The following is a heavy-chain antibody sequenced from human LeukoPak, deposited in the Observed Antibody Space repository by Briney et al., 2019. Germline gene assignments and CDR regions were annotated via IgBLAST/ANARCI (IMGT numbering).Heavy chain of an antibody. V-gene: IGHV4-4*07. CDR1: GGSISSYY. CDR2: IYTSGST. Sequence: SETLSLTCTVSGGSISSYYWSWIRQPAGKGLEWIGRIYTSGSTNYNPSLKSRVTMSVDTSKNQFSLKLSSVTAADTAVYYCAREAPSSTSPWAYYYYYMDVWGKGTTVTVSS. D-gene: IGHD2-2*01. J-gene: IGHJ6*03. CDR3: AREAPSSTSPWAYYYYYMDV.